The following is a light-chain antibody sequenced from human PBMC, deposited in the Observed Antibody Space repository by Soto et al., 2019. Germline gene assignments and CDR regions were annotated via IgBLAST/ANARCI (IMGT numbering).Light chain of an antibody. CDR2: AVS. Sequence: QAALTQPASVSGSPGLPITIYSPGTSSYVGGYTLVAWYQQPPGKAPKLMIYAVSTRPSGLSNRFSGSKTGNTASLSISGLLAEDEADYYCSSYTSSSTYVFGTETKVTVL. V-gene: IGLV2-14*01. J-gene: IGLJ1*01. CDR1: SSYVGGYTL. CDR3: SSYTSSSTYV.